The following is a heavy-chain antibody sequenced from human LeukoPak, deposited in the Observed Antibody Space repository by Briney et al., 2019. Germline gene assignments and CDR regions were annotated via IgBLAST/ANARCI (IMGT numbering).Heavy chain of an antibody. CDR3: ARGGFVVVPAVPPGFDY. CDR1: GGSISSGGYY. CDR2: IYHSGST. V-gene: IGHV4-30-2*01. J-gene: IGHJ4*02. D-gene: IGHD2-2*01. Sequence: TLSLTCTVSGGSISSGGYYWSWIRQPPGKGLEWIGYIYHSGSTYYNPSLKSRVTISVDRSKNQFSLKLSSVTAADTAVYYCARGGFVVVPAVPPGFDYWGQGTLVTVSS.